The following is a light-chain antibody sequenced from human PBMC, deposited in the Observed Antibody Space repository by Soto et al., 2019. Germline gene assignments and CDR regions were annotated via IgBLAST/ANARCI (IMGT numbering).Light chain of an antibody. CDR3: QQHNQWPIT. V-gene: IGKV3D-15*01. CDR1: SIAANF. J-gene: IGKJ5*01. CDR2: YIS. Sequence: ELVMTPSPATLSVTPGETACIDCRAISIAANFLAWYQQTPGQAPRLLIYYISTRATGIPARFSGSGCGTEFTLTINSLQSEASAVYYYQQHNQWPITYGQGTRLEIK.